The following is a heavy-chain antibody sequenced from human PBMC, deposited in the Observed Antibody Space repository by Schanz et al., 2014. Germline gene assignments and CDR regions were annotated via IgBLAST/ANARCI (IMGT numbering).Heavy chain of an antibody. J-gene: IGHJ5*02. V-gene: IGHV7-4-1*02. CDR1: GYTFTSFA. CDR3: ARGGVVVVTAALNWFDP. Sequence: QVQLVQSGSELKKPGASVKVSCKASGYTFTSFAMNWVRQAPGQGLEWMGWINTNNGDPTYAQGFTGRFVFSLDTSVSTAYLQISSLTAEDTAVYYCARGGVVVVTAALNWFDPWGQGTLVTVSS. CDR2: INTNNGDP. D-gene: IGHD2-15*01.